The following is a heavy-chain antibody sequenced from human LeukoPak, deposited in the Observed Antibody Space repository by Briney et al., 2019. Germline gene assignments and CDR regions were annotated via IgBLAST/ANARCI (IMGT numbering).Heavy chain of an antibody. CDR3: ARVVILGNGVYVLDY. D-gene: IGHD5/OR15-5a*01. J-gene: IGHJ4*02. Sequence: PGGSLRLSCAASGFTFSDHYMDWVRQAPGKGLEWVGRTRKKANSYTTEYAASVKGRFTISRDDSKNSLYLQMNSLQTEDTAVYYCARVVILGNGVYVLDYRGQGTLVTVSS. V-gene: IGHV3-72*01. CDR1: GFTFSDHY. CDR2: TRKKANSYTT.